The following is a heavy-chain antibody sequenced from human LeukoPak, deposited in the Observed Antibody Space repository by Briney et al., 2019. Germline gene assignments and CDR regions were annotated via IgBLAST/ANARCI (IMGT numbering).Heavy chain of an antibody. Sequence: PGGSLRLSCAASGFTFSSYSMNWVRQAPGKGLEWASSISSSSSYIYYADSMKGRFTISRDNAKNSLYLQMNSLRAEDTAVYYCARDSRITMIVVVIMAFDIWGQGTMVTVSS. V-gene: IGHV3-21*01. J-gene: IGHJ3*02. CDR3: ARDSRITMIVVVIMAFDI. D-gene: IGHD3-22*01. CDR2: ISSSSSYI. CDR1: GFTFSSYS.